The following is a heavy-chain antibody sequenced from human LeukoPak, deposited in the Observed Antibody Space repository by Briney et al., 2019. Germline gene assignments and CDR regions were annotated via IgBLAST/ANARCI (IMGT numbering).Heavy chain of an antibody. V-gene: IGHV1-2*02. CDR1: GYTFTGYY. J-gene: IGHJ5*02. CDR3: ARDSSGYLPQNWFDP. D-gene: IGHD3-22*01. Sequence: GASVKVSCKASGYTFTGYYMHWVRQAPGQGLEWMGWINPNSGGTNYAQKFQGRVTMTRDTSISTAYMELSRLRSDDTAVYYCARDSSGYLPQNWFDPWGQGTLVTVSS. CDR2: INPNSGGT.